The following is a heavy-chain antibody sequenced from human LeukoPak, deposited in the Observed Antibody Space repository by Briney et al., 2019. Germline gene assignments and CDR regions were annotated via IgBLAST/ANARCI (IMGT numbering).Heavy chain of an antibody. CDR1: GYSISSGYY. D-gene: IGHD1-7*01. J-gene: IGHJ4*02. Sequence: SETLSLTCTVTGYSISSGYYWGWIRQPPGKGLEWIGSIHHSGSTYYNPSLKSRVTISEDTSKNQFSLKLNSVTAADTAAYYCAREANWNYGYWGQGTLVTVSS. CDR3: AREANWNYGY. CDR2: IHHSGST. V-gene: IGHV4-38-2*02.